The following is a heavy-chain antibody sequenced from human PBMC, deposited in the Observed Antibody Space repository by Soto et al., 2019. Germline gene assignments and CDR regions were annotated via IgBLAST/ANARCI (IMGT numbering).Heavy chain of an antibody. CDR2: IHHSGRT. CDR1: GDSISSDKW. CDR3: ARGGDWQFDY. Sequence: QVQLQESGPGLVKPSGTLSLTCAVSGDSISSDKWWSWVRPPPGKGLEWIGEIHHSGRTNYNPSLKCRVTILVETSMNQVSLELSSMTAADTAVYYCARGGDWQFDYWGQGTLVTVSS. D-gene: IGHD2-21*02. J-gene: IGHJ4*02. V-gene: IGHV4-4*02.